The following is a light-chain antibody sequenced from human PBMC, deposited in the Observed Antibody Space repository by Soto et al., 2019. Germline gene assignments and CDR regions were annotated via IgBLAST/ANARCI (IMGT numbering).Light chain of an antibody. CDR1: SSDIGGYNY. J-gene: IGLJ3*02. Sequence: QSALTQPASVSGSPGQSITISCTGTSSDIGGYNYVSWYQLHPGKAPKLLIFEVSDRPSGVSNRFSGSKSGNTASLTVSGLQADDEADYYCRSYAGNSNWVFGGGTKLTVL. V-gene: IGLV2-14*01. CDR2: EVS. CDR3: RSYAGNSNWV.